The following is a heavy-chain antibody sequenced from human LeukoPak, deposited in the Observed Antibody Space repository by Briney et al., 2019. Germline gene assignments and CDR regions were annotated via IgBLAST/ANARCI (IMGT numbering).Heavy chain of an antibody. J-gene: IGHJ6*02. V-gene: IGHV1-2*02. CDR3: AREPLASPSDMDV. CDR2: INPISADT. Sequence: ASVKVSCKASGYTFTAYYLHWVRQAPGQGLEWMGCINPISADTNYAQKFQGRVTMTRDTSISTAFMELSRLTSDDTAMYYCAREPLASPSDMDVWGQGTTVTVSS. CDR1: GYTFTAYY. D-gene: IGHD2-2*01.